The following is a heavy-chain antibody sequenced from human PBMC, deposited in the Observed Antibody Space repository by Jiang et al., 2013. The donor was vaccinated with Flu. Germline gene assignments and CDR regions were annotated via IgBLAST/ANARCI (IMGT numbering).Heavy chain of an antibody. J-gene: IGHJ6*02. CDR3: ARLEDCSSRSCYYGLDV. Sequence: KGLEWMGIIYPGDSDTRYSPSFQGQVTISADKSISTAYLQWSSLKASDTAMYYCARLEDCSSRSCYYGLDVWGQGTTVTVSS. D-gene: IGHD2-2*01. V-gene: IGHV5-51*01. CDR2: IYPGDSDT.